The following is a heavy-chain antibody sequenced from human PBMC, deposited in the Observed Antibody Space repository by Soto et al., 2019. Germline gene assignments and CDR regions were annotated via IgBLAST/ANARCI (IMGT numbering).Heavy chain of an antibody. CDR2: INPSGGST. J-gene: IGHJ6*02. D-gene: IGHD3-22*01. Sequence: SYYMHWVRQAPGQGLEWMGIINPSGGSTSYAQKFQGRVTMTRDTSTSTVYMELSSLRSEDTAVYYCARDWPIPKPGHSYYYDSSGYYYYYYGMDVWGQGTTVTV. V-gene: IGHV1-46*01. CDR3: ARDWPIPKPGHSYYYDSSGYYYYYYGMDV. CDR1: SYY.